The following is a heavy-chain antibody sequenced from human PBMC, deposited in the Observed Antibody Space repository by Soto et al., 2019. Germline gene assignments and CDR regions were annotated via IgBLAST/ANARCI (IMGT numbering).Heavy chain of an antibody. J-gene: IGHJ4*02. CDR2: INSDGTAT. CDR1: GFSFSSYW. V-gene: IGHV3-74*03. Sequence: EVQLVESGGGLVQPGGSLRLSCAASGFSFSSYWMHWVRQVPGRGLVWFSGINSDGTATKYADSVKGRFAISRDNANNTLHLQMSSLRAEDTAVYYCARGSGFQAGVHGYWGQGTLVTVSS. CDR3: ARGSGFQAGVHGY. D-gene: IGHD6-25*01.